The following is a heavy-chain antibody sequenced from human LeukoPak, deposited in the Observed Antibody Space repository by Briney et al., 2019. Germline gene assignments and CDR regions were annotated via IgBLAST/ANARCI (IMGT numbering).Heavy chain of an antibody. Sequence: SSETLSLTCTVSGASISTYYWSWVRQPPGKGLEGWGYIYKSGSTKYNPSLKSRVTISVDTSKKQFSLTLSTVTAADTAVYYCASHPDGSRWYNFDFWGQGSLVTVSS. J-gene: IGHJ4*02. CDR2: IYKSGST. CDR3: ASHPDGSRWYNFDF. V-gene: IGHV4-59*01. CDR1: GASISTYY. D-gene: IGHD6-13*01.